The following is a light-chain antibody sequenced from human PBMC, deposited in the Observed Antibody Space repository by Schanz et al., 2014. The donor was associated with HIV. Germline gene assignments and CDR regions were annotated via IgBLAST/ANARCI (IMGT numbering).Light chain of an antibody. V-gene: IGLV1-44*01. CDR2: NTY. J-gene: IGLJ2*01. CDR1: SSNFRSNA. Sequence: QSVLTQPPSASGTPGQKVTISCSGSSSNFRSNAVNWYQQLPGTAPKLVLYNTYHRPSGVPDRFSGSESGTSASLAISGLQSEDEADYYCSSYAGSKNLFGGGTKLTVL. CDR3: SSYAGSKNL.